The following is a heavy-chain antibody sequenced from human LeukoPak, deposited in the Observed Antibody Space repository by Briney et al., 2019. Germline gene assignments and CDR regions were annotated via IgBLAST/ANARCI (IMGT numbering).Heavy chain of an antibody. D-gene: IGHD3-10*01. J-gene: IGHJ5*02. CDR3: AKGDSTSCCRGEVT. CDR2: ISGSGTST. CDR1: GFTFRSYT. Sequence: GGSLRLSCAASGFTFRSYTMSWVRQAPGRGLEWVSVISGSGTSTYYADSVKGRFTISRDNSMNTLYLQMNSLRAEDTAVYFCAKGDSTSCCRGEVTWGQGSLVTVSS. V-gene: IGHV3-23*01.